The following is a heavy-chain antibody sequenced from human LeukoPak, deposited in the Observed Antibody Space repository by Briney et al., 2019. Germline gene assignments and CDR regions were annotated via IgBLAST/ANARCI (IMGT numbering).Heavy chain of an antibody. D-gene: IGHD6-13*01. CDR3: ARGVASTGIGWFDP. CDR2: IYTSGST. CDR1: GGFISSCS. J-gene: IGHJ5*02. V-gene: IGHV4-4*07. Sequence: SETLSLTCAVSGGFISSCSWSWIRQDAGKGLEGIGRIYTSGSTNYNPSLKSRVTMSVDTSKYQFSLNLSSVTAADTAVYSCARGVASTGIGWFDPWGQGTLVTVSS.